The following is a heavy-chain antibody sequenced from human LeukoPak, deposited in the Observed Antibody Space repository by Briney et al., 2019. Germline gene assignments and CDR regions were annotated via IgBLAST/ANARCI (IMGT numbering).Heavy chain of an antibody. Sequence: GGSLRLSCAASGSTFSGSAMHWVRQASGKGLEWVGRIRSKANSYATAYAASVKGRFTISRDDSKNTAYLQMNSLKTEDTAVYYCAREGTGIVVAYYYYGMDVWGQGTTVTVSS. CDR1: GSTFSGSA. J-gene: IGHJ6*02. CDR3: AREGTGIVVAYYYYGMDV. V-gene: IGHV3-73*01. CDR2: IRSKANSYAT. D-gene: IGHD1-26*01.